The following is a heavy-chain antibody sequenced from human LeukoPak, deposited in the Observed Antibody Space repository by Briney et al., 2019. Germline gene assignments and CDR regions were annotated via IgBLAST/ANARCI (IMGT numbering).Heavy chain of an antibody. CDR1: GFTFSSYS. Sequence: GGSLRLSCAASGFTFSSYSMNWVRQAPGKGLEWVSSISSSSRYIYYADSVKGRFTISRDNPKNSLYLQMNSLRAEDTAVYYCAREIYYDSSGYFAYWGQGALVTVSS. D-gene: IGHD3-22*01. V-gene: IGHV3-21*01. CDR3: AREIYYDSSGYFAY. CDR2: ISSSSRYI. J-gene: IGHJ4*02.